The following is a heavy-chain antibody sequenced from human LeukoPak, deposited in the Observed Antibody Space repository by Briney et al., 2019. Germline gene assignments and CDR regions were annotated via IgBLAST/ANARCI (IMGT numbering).Heavy chain of an antibody. CDR1: GGSISSGGYY. V-gene: IGHV4-30-2*01. D-gene: IGHD2-2*01. Sequence: SETLSLTCTVSGGSISSGGYYWSWIRQPPGKGLEWIGYIYHSGSTYYNPSLKSRVTISVDRSKNQFSLKLSSVTAADTAVYYCAKDWGQVPASISGHWGQGTLVTVSS. CDR2: IYHSGST. CDR3: AKDWGQVPASISGH. J-gene: IGHJ1*01.